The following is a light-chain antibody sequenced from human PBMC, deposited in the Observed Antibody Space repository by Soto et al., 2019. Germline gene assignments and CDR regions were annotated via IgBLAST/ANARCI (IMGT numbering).Light chain of an antibody. CDR3: QQSYSIPWT. Sequence: VLTQSPVTLSLSPGERATLSCRASQSFRGLLAWYQQKPGQAPRLLIYDAYNRATGIPDRFSGSGSGTDFTLTISSLQPEDFATYYCQQSYSIPWTFGQGTKVDIK. V-gene: IGKV3-11*01. CDR2: DAY. J-gene: IGKJ1*01. CDR1: QSFRGL.